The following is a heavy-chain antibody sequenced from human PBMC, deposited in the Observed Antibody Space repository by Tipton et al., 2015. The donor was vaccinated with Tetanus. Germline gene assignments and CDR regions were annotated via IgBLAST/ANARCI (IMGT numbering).Heavy chain of an antibody. Sequence: GSLRLSCTASGFGFSTYWMHWVRQAPGKGPEWVSRINVDGSTTTYAHSVKGRFAISRDNAKNTLYLQMNSLRAEDTAVYYCARDGSGSYYVDDYFDYWGQGTLVTVSS. CDR2: INVDGSTT. CDR1: GFGFSTYW. J-gene: IGHJ4*02. CDR3: ARDGSGSYYVDDYFDY. D-gene: IGHD3-10*01. V-gene: IGHV3-74*03.